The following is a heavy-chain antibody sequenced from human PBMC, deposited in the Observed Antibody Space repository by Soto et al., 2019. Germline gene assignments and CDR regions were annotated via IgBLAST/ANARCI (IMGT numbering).Heavy chain of an antibody. CDR1: GGSISSGDYY. Sequence: SETLSLTCTVSGGSISSGDYYWSWIRQPPGKGLEWIGYIYYSGSTYYNPSLKSRVTISVDTSKNQFSLKLSSVTAADTAVYYCARAPTEYYYDSSGYYDRPPSDAFDIWGQGTVVTVSS. D-gene: IGHD3-22*01. CDR2: IYYSGST. V-gene: IGHV4-30-4*01. CDR3: ARAPTEYYYDSSGYYDRPPSDAFDI. J-gene: IGHJ3*02.